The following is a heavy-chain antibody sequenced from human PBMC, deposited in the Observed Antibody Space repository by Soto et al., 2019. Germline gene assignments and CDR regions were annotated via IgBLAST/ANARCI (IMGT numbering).Heavy chain of an antibody. V-gene: IGHV4-31*03. CDR2: IYYSGST. J-gene: IGHJ4*02. CDR3: ARVYNWNYSL. Sequence: PSETLSLTCTVSGGSISSGGYYWSWIRQHPGKGLERIGYIYYSGSTYYNPSLKSRVTISVDTSKNQFSLKLSAVTAADTAVYYCARVYNWNYSLWGQGTLVTVSS. CDR1: GGSISSGGYY. D-gene: IGHD1-1*01.